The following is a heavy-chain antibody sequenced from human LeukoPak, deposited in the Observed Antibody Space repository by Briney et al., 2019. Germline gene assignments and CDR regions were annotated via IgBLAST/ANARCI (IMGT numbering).Heavy chain of an antibody. D-gene: IGHD1-26*01. V-gene: IGHV3-20*04. CDR2: INWNGGST. CDR3: ARGRAVPYYFDY. CDR1: GFTFSRHW. J-gene: IGHJ4*02. Sequence: PGGSLRLSCAASGFTFSRHWMSWVRQAPGKGLEWVSGINWNGGSTGYADSVKGRFTISRDNAKNSLYLQMNSLRAEDTALYYCARGRAVPYYFDYWGQGTLVTVSS.